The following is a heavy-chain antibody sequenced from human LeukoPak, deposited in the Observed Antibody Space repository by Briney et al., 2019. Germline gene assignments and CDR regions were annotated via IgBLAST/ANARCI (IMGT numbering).Heavy chain of an antibody. Sequence: PGGSLRLSCSASGFTFSTYAMHWVRQAPGKGLEYVSSISTNGGTTYSAESSRGRFAISRDNSKNTLYLQMSSLRADDTAVYYCVKGPGPTVNYYFDFWGQGTLVNVSS. V-gene: IGHV3-64D*06. D-gene: IGHD4-17*01. CDR1: GFTFSTYA. J-gene: IGHJ4*02. CDR3: VKGPGPTVNYYFDF. CDR2: ISTNGGTT.